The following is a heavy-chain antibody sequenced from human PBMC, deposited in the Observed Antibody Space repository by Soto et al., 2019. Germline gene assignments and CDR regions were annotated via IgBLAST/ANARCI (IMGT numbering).Heavy chain of an antibody. V-gene: IGHV3-15*01. J-gene: IGHJ5*02. Sequence: EVQLVESGGGLVKPGGSLRLSCAASGINFSTAWMTWVRQTPGKGLEWVGRFKSKIDGGTTDYAASVKGSFTISGDDSENKVYLQMNSLKTEDTALYYCTTARYYADSGSYWFDDWGQGNLVTVTS. D-gene: IGHD3-10*01. CDR2: FKSKIDGGTT. CDR1: GINFSTAW. CDR3: TTARYYADSGSYWFDD.